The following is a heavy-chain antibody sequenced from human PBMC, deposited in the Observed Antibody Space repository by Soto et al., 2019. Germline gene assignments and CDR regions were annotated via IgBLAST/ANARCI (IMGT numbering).Heavy chain of an antibody. D-gene: IGHD3-22*01. CDR2: IYHSGST. V-gene: IGHV4-30-2*01. J-gene: IGHJ5*02. Sequence: SETLSLTCAVSGGSISSGGYSWSWIRQPPGKGLEWIGYIYHSGSTYYNPSLKSRVTISVDRSKNQFSLKLSSVTAADTAVYYCARGDDSSGYCSGNWFDPWGQGTLVTVSS. CDR3: ARGDDSSGYCSGNWFDP. CDR1: GGSISSGGYS.